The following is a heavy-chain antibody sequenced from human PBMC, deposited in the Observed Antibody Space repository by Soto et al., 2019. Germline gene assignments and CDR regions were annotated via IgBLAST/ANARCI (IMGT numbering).Heavy chain of an antibody. CDR1: GYSFTTYW. J-gene: IGHJ6*02. Sequence: PGESLKISCQASGYSFTTYWISWVRQMPGKGLECMGRIDPTDSYTDYGPSFEGHVTMSVDRSISTAYLQWSSLKASDTAMYYCARVPVRSSSWYVYYYYGMDVWGQGTTVTVSS. CDR3: ARVPVRSSSWYVYYYYGMDV. CDR2: IDPTDSYT. V-gene: IGHV5-10-1*01. D-gene: IGHD6-13*01.